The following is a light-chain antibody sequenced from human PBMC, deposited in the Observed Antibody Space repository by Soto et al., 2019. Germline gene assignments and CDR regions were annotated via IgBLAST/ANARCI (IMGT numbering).Light chain of an antibody. CDR1: QAVPNN. CDR3: QQRSNWPLT. J-gene: IGKJ4*01. V-gene: IGKV1-9*01. Sequence: DIQMTQSPSFLSASVGDRVTITCRPSQAVPNNMAWYQQKPGKPPKLLIYEESTLHSGVPSRFSGRKSGTQFTLTIDSLQPEDFAVYYCQQRSNWPLTFGGGTKVDIK. CDR2: EES.